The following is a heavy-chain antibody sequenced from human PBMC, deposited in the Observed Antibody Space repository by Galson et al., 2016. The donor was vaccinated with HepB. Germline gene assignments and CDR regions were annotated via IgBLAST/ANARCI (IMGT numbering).Heavy chain of an antibody. D-gene: IGHD3-3*01. CDR1: GFTFSSYT. Sequence: SLRLSCAASGFTFSSYTMNWVRQAPGKGLEWVSSISSTCTYMYYADSLKGRFTISRDNAKNSMYLQMNSLRAEDTAVYYCARDGSRSVGYYDFWAGYSLDYWGQGTLVTVSS. CDR2: ISSTCTYM. V-gene: IGHV3-21*01. CDR3: ARDGSRSVGYYDFWAGYSLDY. J-gene: IGHJ4*02.